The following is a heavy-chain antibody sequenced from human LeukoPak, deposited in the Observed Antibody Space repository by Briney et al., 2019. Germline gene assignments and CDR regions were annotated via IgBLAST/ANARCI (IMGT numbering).Heavy chain of an antibody. CDR1: GFTFTSFS. V-gene: IGHV3-21*01. Sequence: GGSLRLSCAVSGFTFTSFSMNWVRQAPGKGLEWVSSISDSSTDVYYADSVKGRFTISRDNAKNSLYLQMNSLRAEDTAVYYCARDGKGYAYGYWGHGTLVTVSS. J-gene: IGHJ4*01. D-gene: IGHD3-16*01. CDR2: ISDSSTDV. CDR3: ARDGKGYAYGY.